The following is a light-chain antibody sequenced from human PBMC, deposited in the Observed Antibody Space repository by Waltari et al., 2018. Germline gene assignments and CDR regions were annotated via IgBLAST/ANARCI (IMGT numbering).Light chain of an antibody. CDR2: DAS. CDR3: QQRSN. Sequence: IVLTHSPATLSLSPGARATLSCRASQSVSSYLAWYQQKPGQAPRLLIYDASNRATGIPARFSGSGSGTDFTLTISSLEPEDFAVYYCQQRSNFGGGTKVEIK. J-gene: IGKJ4*01. V-gene: IGKV3-11*01. CDR1: QSVSSY.